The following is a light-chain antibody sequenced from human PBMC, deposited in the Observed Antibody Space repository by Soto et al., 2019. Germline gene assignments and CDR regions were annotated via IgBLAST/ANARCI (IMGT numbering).Light chain of an antibody. CDR2: GDN. CDR3: QSYDISLHNYV. J-gene: IGLJ1*01. CDR1: TSNIGAPYD. Sequence: QAVVTQPPSVSGAPGQRVSISCTGSTSNIGAPYDVHWYQHLPGTAPKLLIYGDNNRPSGVPDRFSGSKSGTSASLAITRLQAEDEADYYCQSYDISLHNYVFGTGTKLT. V-gene: IGLV1-40*01.